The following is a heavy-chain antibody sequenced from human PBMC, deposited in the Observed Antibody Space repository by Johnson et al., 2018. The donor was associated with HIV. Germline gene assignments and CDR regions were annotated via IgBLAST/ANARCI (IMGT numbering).Heavy chain of an antibody. CDR1: GFTFDDYG. CDR2: INCNSGTI. J-gene: IGHJ3*02. Sequence: VQLVESGGGVVRPGGSLRLSCAASGFTFDDYGMSWVRQAPGKGLEWVSGINCNSGTIGYADSVKGRFTISRDNAKNSLYLQMNSLRAEETAVDYCAREMGREDDAFDSWGQGTMVTVSS. CDR3: AREMGREDDAFDS. V-gene: IGHV3-20*04. D-gene: IGHD1-26*01.